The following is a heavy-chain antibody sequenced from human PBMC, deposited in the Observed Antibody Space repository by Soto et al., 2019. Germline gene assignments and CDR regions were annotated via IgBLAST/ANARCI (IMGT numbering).Heavy chain of an antibody. J-gene: IGHJ6*02. V-gene: IGHV4-39*01. CDR2: IYYSGST. D-gene: IGHD3-22*01. Sequence: SETLSLTCTVSGGSISSSSYYWGWIRQPPGKGLEWIGSIYYSGSTYYNPSLKSRVTISVDTSKNQFSLKLSYVTAADTAVYYCASNWLAGYYYYGMDVWGQGTTVTVSS. CDR3: ASNWLAGYYYYGMDV. CDR1: GGSISSSSYY.